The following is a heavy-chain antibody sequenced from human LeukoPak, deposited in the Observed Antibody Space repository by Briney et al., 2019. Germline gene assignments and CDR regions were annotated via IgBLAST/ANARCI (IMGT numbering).Heavy chain of an antibody. J-gene: IGHJ4*02. CDR1: GGSISSSSYH. D-gene: IGHD3-22*01. Sequence: SETLSLTCTVSGGSISSSSYHWGWIRQPPGKGLEWIGSFYYSGSPYYNPSLKSRVTISVDTSKNQFSLRLSSVTAADTAVYYCARAHDSSGYNIYYFDYWGQGTLVTVSS. CDR2: FYYSGSP. V-gene: IGHV4-39*01. CDR3: ARAHDSSGYNIYYFDY.